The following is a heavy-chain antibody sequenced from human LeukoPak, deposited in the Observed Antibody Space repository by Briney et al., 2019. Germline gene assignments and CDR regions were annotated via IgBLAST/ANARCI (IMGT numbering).Heavy chain of an antibody. D-gene: IGHD6-13*01. Sequence: ASVKVSCKASGYTFTGYYMHWVRQAPGQGLEWMGWMNPNSGNTGYAQKFQGRVTMTRNTSISTAYMELSSLRSEDTAVYYCARVRGVTAAAGRRFYRSLDYWGQGTLVTVSS. V-gene: IGHV1-8*02. J-gene: IGHJ4*02. CDR1: GYTFTGYY. CDR2: MNPNSGNT. CDR3: ARVRGVTAAAGRRFYRSLDY.